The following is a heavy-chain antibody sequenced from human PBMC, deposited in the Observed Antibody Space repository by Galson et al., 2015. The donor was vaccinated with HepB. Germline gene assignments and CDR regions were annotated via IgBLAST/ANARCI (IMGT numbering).Heavy chain of an antibody. D-gene: IGHD2-2*01. J-gene: IGHJ6*03. CDR2: IDYSGST. Sequence: SETLSLTCTVSGASISSYFWSWIRQPPGKGLEWIGYIDYSGSTNYNPSLKSRVTISVHTSKNQFSLKLSSVTAADTAVYYCAREYCSSSSCYYYMDVWGKGTTVTVSS. CDR3: AREYCSSSSCYYYMDV. V-gene: IGHV4-59*01. CDR1: GASISSYF.